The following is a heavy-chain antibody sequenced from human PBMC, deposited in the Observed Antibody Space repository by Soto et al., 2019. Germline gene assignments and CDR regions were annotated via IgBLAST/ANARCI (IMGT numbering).Heavy chain of an antibody. CDR2: IYYNGDT. CDR3: ARHQSIVVVTAARAFDV. D-gene: IGHD2-15*01. CDR1: GGSISSNSHY. J-gene: IGHJ3*01. Sequence: SETLSLTCSVSGGSISSNSHYWVWIRQPPGKGLEWIGSIYYNGDTYYNPSLKSRVTISVDTSKNQFSVKLNSVTAADTAVYYCARHQSIVVVTAARAFDVWGHGTMVTVSS. V-gene: IGHV4-39*01.